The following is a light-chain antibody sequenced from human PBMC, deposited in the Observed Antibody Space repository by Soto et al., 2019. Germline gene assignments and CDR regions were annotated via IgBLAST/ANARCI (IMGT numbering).Light chain of an antibody. CDR2: DAS. CDR1: QTVYTY. V-gene: IGKV3-11*01. J-gene: IGKJ4*01. CDR3: QQRSNWPLT. Sequence: EIVLTQSPATLSLSPGERATLSCRASQTVYTYLAWYQQKPGQAPRLLIYDASSRATGIPARFSGSGSGTDFTLTISSLEPEDFAVYYCQQRSNWPLTFGGGTKVEIK.